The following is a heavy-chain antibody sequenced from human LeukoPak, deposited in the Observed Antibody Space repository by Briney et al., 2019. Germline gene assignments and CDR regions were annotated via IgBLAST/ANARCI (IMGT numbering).Heavy chain of an antibody. CDR1: GGSISSYY. J-gene: IGHJ4*02. D-gene: IGHD3-10*01. V-gene: IGHV4-59*12. Sequence: PSETLSLTCTVSGGSISSYYWSWIRQPPGKGLEWIGSIYYSGSTYYNPSLKSRVTISVDTPKNQFSLKLSSVTAADTAVYYCARDMYYYGSGSSGGGFDYWGQGTLVTVSS. CDR3: ARDMYYYGSGSSGGGFDY. CDR2: IYYSGST.